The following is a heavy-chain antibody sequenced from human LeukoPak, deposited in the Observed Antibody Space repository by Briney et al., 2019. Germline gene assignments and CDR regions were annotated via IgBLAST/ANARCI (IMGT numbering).Heavy chain of an antibody. D-gene: IGHD3-22*01. CDR3: AREGTYYYDSSGYVN. Sequence: NTGGSLRLSCAASGFTFSDYYMSWTRQAPGKGLEWVSYISSSGSTIYYADSVKGRFTISRDNAKNSLYLQMNSLRAEDTAVYYCAREGTYYYDSSGYVNWGQGTLVTVSS. J-gene: IGHJ4*02. CDR1: GFTFSDYY. CDR2: ISSSGSTI. V-gene: IGHV3-11*01.